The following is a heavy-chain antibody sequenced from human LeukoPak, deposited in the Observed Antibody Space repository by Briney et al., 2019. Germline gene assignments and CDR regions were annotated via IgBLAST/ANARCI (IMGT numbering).Heavy chain of an antibody. D-gene: IGHD1-26*01. CDR1: GYSISSSYY. Sequence: SEALSLTCTVSGYSISSSYYWGWIRQPPGKGLEWIGSIYHSGSTYYNPSLKSRVTISVDTSQNQFSLKLSSVTAADTAVYYCARSYSGSYSLGYWGQGTLVTVSA. CDR3: ARSYSGSYSLGY. J-gene: IGHJ4*02. CDR2: IYHSGST. V-gene: IGHV4-38-2*02.